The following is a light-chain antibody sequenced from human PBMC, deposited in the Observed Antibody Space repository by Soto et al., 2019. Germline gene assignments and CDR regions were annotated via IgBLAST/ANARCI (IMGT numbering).Light chain of an antibody. CDR2: EVV. J-gene: IGLJ1*01. CDR1: KNDIGVYDF. V-gene: IGLV2-8*01. Sequence: QSVLAQPPSASGSPGQSVTISCTGTKNDIGVYDFVSWYQHHPGKAPRLIIYEVVQRPSGVPDRFSGSKSGSTASLTVSGLQAEDEADYYCTSFSSSTSLYVFGAGTKVTVL. CDR3: TSFSSSTSLYV.